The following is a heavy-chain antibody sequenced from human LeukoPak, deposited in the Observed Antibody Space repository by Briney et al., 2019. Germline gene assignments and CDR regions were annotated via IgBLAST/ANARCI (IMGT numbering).Heavy chain of an antibody. V-gene: IGHV3-23*01. Sequence: GGSLRLSCTASPFTLSSYAMNWVRQAPGKGLEWVSGISDSGDSTYYADSVKGRFTISRDSSKNTVSLQMNSLRAEDTAVYYCAKDLIAVASDYWGQGTLVTVSS. CDR3: AKDLIAVASDY. CDR2: ISDSGDST. J-gene: IGHJ4*02. CDR1: PFTLSSYA. D-gene: IGHD6-19*01.